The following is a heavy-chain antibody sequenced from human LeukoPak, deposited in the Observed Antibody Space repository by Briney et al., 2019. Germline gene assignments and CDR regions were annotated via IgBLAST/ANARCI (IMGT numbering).Heavy chain of an antibody. CDR3: ARGPQTDYSNYAEFDY. Sequence: SETLSLTCAVYGGSFSGYYWSWIRQPPGKGLEWIGEINHSGSTNYNPSLKSRVTITVATSKNQFSLKLSSVTAADTAVYYCARGPQTDYSNYAEFDYWGQGTLVTVSS. CDR2: INHSGST. V-gene: IGHV4-34*01. D-gene: IGHD4-11*01. J-gene: IGHJ4*02. CDR1: GGSFSGYY.